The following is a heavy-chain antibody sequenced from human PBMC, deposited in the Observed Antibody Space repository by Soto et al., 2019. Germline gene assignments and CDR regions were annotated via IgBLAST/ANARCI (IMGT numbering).Heavy chain of an antibody. D-gene: IGHD3-3*01. J-gene: IGHJ5*02. Sequence: QLQLQESGPGLVKPSETLSLTCTVSGGSISSSSYYWGWIRQPPGKGLEWIGSIYYSGSTYYNPSLTIRVDITVNTSKNPFSLKLSSVTASDTAVYYCARQTDLWSGYYIDPWGQGTLVTVSS. V-gene: IGHV4-39*01. CDR3: ARQTDLWSGYYIDP. CDR2: IYYSGST. CDR1: GGSISSSSYY.